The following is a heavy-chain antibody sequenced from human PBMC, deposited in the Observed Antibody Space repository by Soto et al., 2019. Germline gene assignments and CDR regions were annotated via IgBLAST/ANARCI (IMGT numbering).Heavy chain of an antibody. Sequence: QVQLVQSGAAVKKPGSSVKVSCKASGGTFSSYAISWVRQAPGQGLEWMGGIIPIFGTANYAQKFQGRVTITADESTSTAYMELSSLRSEDTAVYYCARERAVGGSSWSDIWGQGTMVTVSS. CDR1: GGTFSSYA. V-gene: IGHV1-69*12. CDR2: IIPIFGTA. D-gene: IGHD6-13*01. CDR3: ARERAVGGSSWSDI. J-gene: IGHJ3*02.